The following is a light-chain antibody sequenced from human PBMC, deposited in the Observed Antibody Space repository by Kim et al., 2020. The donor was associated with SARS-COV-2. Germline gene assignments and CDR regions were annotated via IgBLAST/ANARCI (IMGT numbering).Light chain of an antibody. CDR1: QSIRNL. CDR2: AAS. V-gene: IGKV1-39*01. Sequence: SESVGDRVNITCRASQSIRNLLNWYQQKPGKAPELLIYAASGLHSGVPSRFSGSGSGTDFTLTISSLQPEDFATYYCQQSYRTPYTFGRGTKLEIK. J-gene: IGKJ2*01. CDR3: QQSYRTPYT.